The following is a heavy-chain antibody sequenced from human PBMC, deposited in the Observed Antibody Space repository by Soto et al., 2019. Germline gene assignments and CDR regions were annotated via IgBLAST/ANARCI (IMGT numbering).Heavy chain of an antibody. V-gene: IGHV3-11*06. D-gene: IGHD6-19*01. CDR1: GFTFSDYY. CDR3: AGGKGEQWLGYYYYYYGMDV. Sequence: GGSLRLSCAASGFTFSDYYMSWIRQAPGKGLEWVSYISSSSSYTNYADSVKGRFTISRDNAKNSLYLQMNSLRAEDTAVYYCAGGKGEQWLGYYYYYYGMDVWGQGTTVTVSS. CDR2: ISSSSSYT. J-gene: IGHJ6*02.